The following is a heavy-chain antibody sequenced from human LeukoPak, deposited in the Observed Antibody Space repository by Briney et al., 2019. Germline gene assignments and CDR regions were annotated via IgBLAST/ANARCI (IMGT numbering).Heavy chain of an antibody. J-gene: IGHJ3*02. V-gene: IGHV3-23*01. CDR3: ATQSPDYSIGPSYGSFNI. Sequence: GGSLRLSCEASGFTFHNYAMAWVRQAPGKGLEYVSSIGASGDNIYYGGSVKGRFIISRDNSKNTLFLQMNSLRAEDTALYYCATQSPDYSIGPSYGSFNIWGQGTKVTVSS. D-gene: IGHD3-10*01. CDR2: IGASGDNI. CDR1: GFTFHNYA.